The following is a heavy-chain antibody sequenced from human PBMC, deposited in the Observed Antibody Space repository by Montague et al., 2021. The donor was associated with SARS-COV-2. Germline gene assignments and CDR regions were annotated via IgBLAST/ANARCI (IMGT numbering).Heavy chain of an antibody. V-gene: IGHV3-53*01. J-gene: IGHJ4*02. Sequence: SLRLSCAASGFTVSSNYMSWVRQAPGKGLEWVSAIYSGGSTYYADSVKGRFTISRDNSKNTLYLQMNSLRAEDTAVYYCATSRFLEWLFTMDGTFDYWGQRTLVTVSS. CDR1: GFTVSSNY. CDR3: ATSRFLEWLFTMDGTFDY. D-gene: IGHD3-3*01. CDR2: IYSGGST.